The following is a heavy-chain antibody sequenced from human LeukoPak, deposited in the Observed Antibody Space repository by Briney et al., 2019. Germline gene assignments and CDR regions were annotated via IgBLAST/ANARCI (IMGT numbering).Heavy chain of an antibody. CDR2: IYYSGST. CDR3: ARGWIQLWRGFDY. J-gene: IGHJ4*02. CDR1: GGSISSGGYY. Sequence: KTSETLSLTCTVSGGSISSGGYYWSWIRQHPGKGLEWIGYIYYSGSTYYNPSLKSRVIISVDTSKNQFSLKLSSVTAADTAVYYCARGWIQLWRGFDYWGQGTLVTVSS. V-gene: IGHV4-31*03. D-gene: IGHD5-18*01.